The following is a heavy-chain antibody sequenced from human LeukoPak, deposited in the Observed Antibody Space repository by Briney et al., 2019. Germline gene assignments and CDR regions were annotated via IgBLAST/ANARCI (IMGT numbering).Heavy chain of an antibody. J-gene: IGHJ6*03. CDR3: ARASRVVLMVYAIPAYYYYMDV. CDR2: ISSSSSTI. V-gene: IGHV3-48*04. D-gene: IGHD2-8*01. CDR1: GFTFSSYS. Sequence: GGSLRLSCAASGFTFSSYSMNWVRQAPGKGLEWVSYISSSSSTIYYADSVKGRFTNSRDNAKNSLYLQMNSLRAEDTAVYYCARASRVVLMVYAIPAYYYYMDVWGKGTTVTVSS.